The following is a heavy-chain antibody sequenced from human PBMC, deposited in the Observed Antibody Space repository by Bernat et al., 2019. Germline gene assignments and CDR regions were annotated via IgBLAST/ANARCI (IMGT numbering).Heavy chain of an antibody. CDR1: GFTFDDYA. CDR3: AKDKGDYGDLGGRLHY. Sequence: EVQLVESGGGLVQPGRSLRLSCAASGFTFDDYAMHWVRQAPGKGLEWVSGLSWNSGNIVYADSVKGRFTISRDNSKRSLYLQMNSLRTEDTALYYCAKDKGDYGDLGGRLHYWGQGTLVTVSS. J-gene: IGHJ4*02. V-gene: IGHV3-9*01. CDR2: LSWNSGNI. D-gene: IGHD4-17*01.